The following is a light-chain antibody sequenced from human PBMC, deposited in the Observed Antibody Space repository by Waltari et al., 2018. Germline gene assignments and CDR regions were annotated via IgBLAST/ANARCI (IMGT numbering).Light chain of an antibody. CDR3: QRYNSYPLYT. CDR1: QSIDYW. V-gene: IGKV1-5*01. Sequence: DIQLTQSPSSLSASVGARVTIKCRASQSIDYWLAWYQQRPGKATKLLIHTISTLQSGVSSRFSGSGSGTEFTLTIASLQPYDFATYYCQRYNSYPLYTFGQGTRVEIK. CDR2: TIS. J-gene: IGKJ2*01.